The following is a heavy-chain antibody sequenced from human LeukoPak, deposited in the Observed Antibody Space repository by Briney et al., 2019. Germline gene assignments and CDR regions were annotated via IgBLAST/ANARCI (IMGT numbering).Heavy chain of an antibody. CDR2: IYYSGST. D-gene: IGHD3-10*01. Sequence: SETLSLTCTVSGGSISSGGYYWSWLRQHPGKGLEWIGYIYYSGSTYYNPSLKSRVTISVDTSKTQFSLTLSSVTAADTAVYYCAGEYGSGSYYTYYYYGMDVWGQGTTVTVSS. CDR3: AGEYGSGSYYTYYYYGMDV. J-gene: IGHJ6*02. V-gene: IGHV4-31*03. CDR1: GGSISSGGYY.